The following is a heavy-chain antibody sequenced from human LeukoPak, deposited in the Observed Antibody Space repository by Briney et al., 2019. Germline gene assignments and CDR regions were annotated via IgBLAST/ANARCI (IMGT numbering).Heavy chain of an antibody. J-gene: IGHJ4*02. Sequence: GGSLRLSCVASRFQFSSYAMSWVRQAPGKGLERVADINGDGSHSYCVDSVKGRFTLSRDNAKNSLFLQMNSLRAEDTAVYYCVKNSGWYCLDYWGQGTLVTVSS. CDR2: INGDGSHS. CDR3: VKNSGWYCLDY. D-gene: IGHD6-13*01. V-gene: IGHV3-7*03. CDR1: RFQFSSYA.